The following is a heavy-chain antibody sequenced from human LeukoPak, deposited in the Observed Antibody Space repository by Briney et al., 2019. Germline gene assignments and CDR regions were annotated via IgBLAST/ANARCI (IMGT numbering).Heavy chain of an antibody. J-gene: IGHJ6*02. CDR2: ISYDGSNK. Sequence: GGSLRLSCAASGFTFSSYAMHWVRQAPGKGLEWVAVISYDGSNKYYADSVKGRFTISRDNSKITLYLQMNSLRAEDTAMYYCARDRIAVAGTPPYYYYGMDVWGQGTTVTVSS. CDR3: ARDRIAVAGTPPYYYYGMDV. V-gene: IGHV3-30-3*01. CDR1: GFTFSSYA. D-gene: IGHD6-19*01.